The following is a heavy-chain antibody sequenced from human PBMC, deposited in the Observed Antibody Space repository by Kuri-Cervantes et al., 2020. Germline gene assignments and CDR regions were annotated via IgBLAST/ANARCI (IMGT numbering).Heavy chain of an antibody. CDR1: GFTFSDYY. Sequence: GGSLRLSCAASGFTFSDYYMSWIRQAPGKGLEWVSYISSSGSTIYYADSVKGRFTISRDNSKNTLYLQMNSLRAEDTAVYYCAKFPTPGYFDYWGQGTLVTVSS. V-gene: IGHV3-11*01. CDR3: AKFPTPGYFDY. J-gene: IGHJ4*02. CDR2: ISSSGSTI.